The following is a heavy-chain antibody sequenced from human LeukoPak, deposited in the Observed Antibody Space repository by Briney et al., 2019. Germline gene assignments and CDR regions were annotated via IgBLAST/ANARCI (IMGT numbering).Heavy chain of an antibody. D-gene: IGHD1-26*01. J-gene: IGHJ6*03. CDR3: VVNGSGYYMDV. V-gene: IGHV4-38-2*02. CDR1: GYSISSGYY. CDR2: IYHSGST. Sequence: SETLSLTCTVSGYSISSGYYWGWVRQPPGKGLEWIGSIYHSGSTYYNPSLKSRVTISVDTSKNQFSLKLSSVTAADTAVYYCVVNGSGYYMDVWGKGTTVTVSS.